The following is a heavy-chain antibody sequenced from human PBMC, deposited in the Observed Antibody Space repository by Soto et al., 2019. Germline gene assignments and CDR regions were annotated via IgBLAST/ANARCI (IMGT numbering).Heavy chain of an antibody. V-gene: IGHV4-31*03. CDR2: IYYSGST. Sequence: SETLSLTCTVSGGSISSGGYYWSWIRQHPGKGLEWIGYIYYSGSTYYNPSLKSRVTISVDTSKNQFSLKLSSVTAADTAVYYCARGLRYSGYDFGDYFDYWGQGTLVTVSS. CDR3: ARGLRYSGYDFGDYFDY. D-gene: IGHD5-12*01. J-gene: IGHJ4*02. CDR1: GGSISSGGYY.